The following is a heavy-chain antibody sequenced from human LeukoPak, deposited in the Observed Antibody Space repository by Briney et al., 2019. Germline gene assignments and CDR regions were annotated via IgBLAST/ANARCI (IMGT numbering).Heavy chain of an antibody. D-gene: IGHD2-2*01. CDR1: GITLSNYG. CDR3: ARDRGDCSSTSCYVNY. V-gene: IGHV3-23*01. CDR2: ISDRGSRT. Sequence: GGSLRLSCAVSGITLSNYGMSWVRQAPGKGLEWVAGISDRGSRTNYADSVKGRFTISTDHPKNTLYLQMNSLRAEDTAVYYCARDRGDCSSTSCYVNYWGQGTLVTVSS. J-gene: IGHJ4*02.